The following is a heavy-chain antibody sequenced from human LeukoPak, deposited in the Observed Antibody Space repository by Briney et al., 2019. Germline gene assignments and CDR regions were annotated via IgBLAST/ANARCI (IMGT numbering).Heavy chain of an antibody. D-gene: IGHD5-18*01. V-gene: IGHV3-30*04. CDR1: GSTFSSYA. CDR3: ARGVDTAMVYFDY. J-gene: IGHJ4*02. Sequence: GRSLRLSCAASGSTFSSYAMHWVRQAPGKGLEWVAVISYDGSNKYYADSVKGRFTISRDNSKNTLYLQMNSLRAEDTAVYYCARGVDTAMVYFDYWGQGTLVTVSS. CDR2: ISYDGSNK.